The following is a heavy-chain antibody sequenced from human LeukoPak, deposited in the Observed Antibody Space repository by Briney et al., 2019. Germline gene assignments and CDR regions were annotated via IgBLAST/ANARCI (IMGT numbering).Heavy chain of an antibody. J-gene: IGHJ4*02. CDR2: INQDESEK. Sequence: GGSLRLSCAASGFTFSSYWMKWVRQAPGKGLEGVANINQDESEKYYVDSVKGRFTISRDNAKNSLYLQMNSLRAEDTAVYYCARDYFDSSGSYWGQGTLVTVSS. CDR1: GFTFSSYW. V-gene: IGHV3-7*04. CDR3: ARDYFDSSGSY. D-gene: IGHD3-22*01.